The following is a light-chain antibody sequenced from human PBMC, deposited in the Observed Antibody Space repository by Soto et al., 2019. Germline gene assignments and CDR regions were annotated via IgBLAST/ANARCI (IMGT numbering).Light chain of an antibody. V-gene: IGKV3-20*01. J-gene: IGKJ1*01. CDR2: GAS. CDR1: QSVSSSY. CDR3: QQYGSSPRT. Sequence: EIVLTQSPGSLSLSPGERTTLSCRASQSVSSSYLAWYQQKPGQAPRLLIYGASNRATGTPDRFSGSGSGTDFTLTISRLEPEDFAVYYCQQYGSSPRTFGQGTKVDI.